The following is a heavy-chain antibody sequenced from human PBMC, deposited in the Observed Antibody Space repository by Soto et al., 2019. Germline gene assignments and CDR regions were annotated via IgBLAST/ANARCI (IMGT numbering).Heavy chain of an antibody. Sequence: ESGGGVVQPGRSLRLSCAASGFTFSSYGMHWVRQAPGKGLEWVAVISYDGSNKYYADSVKGRFTISRDNSKNTLYLQMNSLRAEDTAVYYCAKRGGTILWFGEYDWGQGTLVTVSS. D-gene: IGHD3-10*01. V-gene: IGHV3-30*18. CDR2: ISYDGSNK. J-gene: IGHJ4*02. CDR3: AKRGGTILWFGEYD. CDR1: GFTFSSYG.